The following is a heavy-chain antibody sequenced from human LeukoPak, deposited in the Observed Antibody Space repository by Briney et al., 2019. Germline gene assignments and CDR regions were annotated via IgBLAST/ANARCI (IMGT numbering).Heavy chain of an antibody. CDR2: ISAYNGNT. CDR3: ARVPPTFNYYGSGSLPDY. CDR1: GYTFTSYG. Sequence: ASVKVSCKASGYTFTSYGISWVRQAPGQGLEWMGWISAYNGNTNYAQKLQGRVTMTTDTSTSTAYMELRSLRSDDTAVYYCARVPPTFNYYGSGSLPDYWGQGTLVTVSS. V-gene: IGHV1-18*01. J-gene: IGHJ4*02. D-gene: IGHD3-10*01.